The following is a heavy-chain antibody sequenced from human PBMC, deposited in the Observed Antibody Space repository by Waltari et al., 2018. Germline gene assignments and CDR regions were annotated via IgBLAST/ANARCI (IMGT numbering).Heavy chain of an antibody. J-gene: IGHJ4*02. CDR3: ARGRKSKNYGSGSYYNY. D-gene: IGHD3-10*01. V-gene: IGHV4-34*01. CDR2: INHSGST. CDR1: GGSFSGYY. Sequence: QVQLQQWGAGLLKPSETLPLTCAAYGGSFSGYYWSWIRQTPGKGLEWIGEINHSGSTNYNPSLKSRVTISVDTSKNQFSLKLSSVTAADTAVYYWARGRKSKNYGSGSYYNYWGQGTLVTVSS.